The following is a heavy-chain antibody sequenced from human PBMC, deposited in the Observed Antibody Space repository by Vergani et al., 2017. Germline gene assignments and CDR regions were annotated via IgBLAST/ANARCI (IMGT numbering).Heavy chain of an antibody. V-gene: IGHV3-7*01. Sequence: EVQLVESGGGLVQLGGSLRLSCAASGFTFRIYWMSWVRQAPGKGLEWVANIKQDGSEKYYVDSVKGRFTISRENAKNSLYLQMNSLRAEDTAVYYCARFPLGYYYGSGSIYWSQGTLVTVSS. J-gene: IGHJ4*02. CDR1: GFTFRIYW. D-gene: IGHD3-10*01. CDR2: IKQDGSEK. CDR3: ARFPLGYYYGSGSIY.